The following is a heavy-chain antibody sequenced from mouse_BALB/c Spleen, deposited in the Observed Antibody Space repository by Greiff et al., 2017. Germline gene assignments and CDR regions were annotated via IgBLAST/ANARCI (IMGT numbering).Heavy chain of an antibody. V-gene: IGHV1S81*02. CDR3: TTYYRYFDY. CDR1: GYTFTSYY. J-gene: IGHJ2*01. CDR2: INPSNGGT. D-gene: IGHD2-14*01. Sequence: QVQLKQSGAELVKPGASVKLSCKASGYTFTSYYMYWVKQRPGQGLEWIGEINPSNGGTNFNEKFKSKATLTVDKSSSTAYMQLSSLTSEDSAVYYCTTYYRYFDYWGQGTTLTVSS.